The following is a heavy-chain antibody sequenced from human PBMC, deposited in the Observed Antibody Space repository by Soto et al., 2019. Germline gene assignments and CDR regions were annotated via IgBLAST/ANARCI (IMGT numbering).Heavy chain of an antibody. D-gene: IGHD1-26*01. J-gene: IGHJ5*02. CDR3: ARGRVGATNWNWFDP. V-gene: IGHV4-34*01. Sequence: SETLSLICAVSGGSFSDYYWNWMRQPPGKGLEWIGEINHRGSTNYNPSLKSRVTISVDTSKNHFSLKLSSVTAADTAVYSCARGRVGATNWNWFDPWCQVTLVTVSS. CDR2: INHRGST. CDR1: GGSFSDYY.